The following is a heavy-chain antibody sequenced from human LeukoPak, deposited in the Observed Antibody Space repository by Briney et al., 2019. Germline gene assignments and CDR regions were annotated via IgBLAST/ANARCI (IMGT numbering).Heavy chain of an antibody. D-gene: IGHD3-22*01. CDR2: IYSDGTST. CDR3: ARMSYDSSGTYDY. Sequence: GGSLRLSCETSGFTFSRYWMHWVRQAPGKGLEWVSRIYSDGTSTTYADSVKGRYSISRDNAKNTLYLQMNNLRPEDTAVYHCARMSYDSSGTYDYWGQGTLVTVSS. J-gene: IGHJ4*02. CDR1: GFTFSRYW. V-gene: IGHV3-74*03.